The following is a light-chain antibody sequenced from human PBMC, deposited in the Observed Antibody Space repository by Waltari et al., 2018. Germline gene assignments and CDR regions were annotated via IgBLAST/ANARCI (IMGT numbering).Light chain of an antibody. CDR3: QSADTNFANHVV. V-gene: IGLV3-25*03. J-gene: IGLJ2*01. CDR1: SLPKLY. Sequence: SYDLTQPPSVSVSPGQTARITCSGDSLPKLYSYWYQQKPGQAPVLLIYKDSGRPSGIPERFSGSSSGTTATLTISGVQAEDEADYYCQSADTNFANHVVFGGGTQLTVL. CDR2: KDS.